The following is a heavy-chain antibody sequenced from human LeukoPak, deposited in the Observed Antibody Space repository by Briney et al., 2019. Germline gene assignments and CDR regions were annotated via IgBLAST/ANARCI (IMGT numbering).Heavy chain of an antibody. CDR1: GGSISSGGYY. D-gene: IGHD5-18*01. Sequence: SETLSLTCTVSGGSISSGGYYWSWIRQHPGKGLEWTGYIYYSGSTYYNPSLKSRVTISVDTSKNQFSLKLSSVTAADTAVYYCARVGYSYGYVDYWGQGTLVTVSS. V-gene: IGHV4-31*03. J-gene: IGHJ4*02. CDR2: IYYSGST. CDR3: ARVGYSYGYVDY.